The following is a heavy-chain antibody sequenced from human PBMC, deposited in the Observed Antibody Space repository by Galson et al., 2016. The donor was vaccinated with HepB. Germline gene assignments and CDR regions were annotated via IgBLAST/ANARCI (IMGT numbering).Heavy chain of an antibody. CDR2: IKQDGSEK. J-gene: IGHJ4*02. Sequence: SLRLSCAASGFKFNTYWMSWVRRAPGKGLEWVANIKQDGSEKNYVDSVKGRFTISRDNAKNSVYLQLNSLSADDTAMFYCARIAADGSTFDYWGQGTLVTVSS. CDR1: GFKFNTYW. V-gene: IGHV3-7*03. D-gene: IGHD6-13*01. CDR3: ARIAADGSTFDY.